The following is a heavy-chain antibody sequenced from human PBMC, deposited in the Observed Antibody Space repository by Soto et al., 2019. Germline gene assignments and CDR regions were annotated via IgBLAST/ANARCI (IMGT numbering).Heavy chain of an antibody. CDR3: ARDLGITIFGVVIKHQGAFDY. D-gene: IGHD3-3*01. CDR1: GFTFSSYS. Sequence: GGSLRLSCAASGFTFSSYSMNWVRQAPGKGLEWVSSISSSSSYIYYADSVKGRFTISRDNAKNSLYLQMNSLRAEDTAVYYCARDLGITIFGVVIKHQGAFDYWGQGTLVTVSS. CDR2: ISSSSSYI. V-gene: IGHV3-21*01. J-gene: IGHJ4*02.